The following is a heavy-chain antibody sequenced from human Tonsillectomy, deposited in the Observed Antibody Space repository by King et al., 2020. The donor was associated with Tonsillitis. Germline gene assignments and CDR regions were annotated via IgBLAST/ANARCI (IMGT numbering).Heavy chain of an antibody. CDR1: GFTFWNYV. D-gene: IGHD4-11*01. CDR3: AGSGEGLTTVTTD. J-gene: IGHJ4*02. CDR2: VSGSGGTT. V-gene: IGHV3-23*04. Sequence: VQLVESGGRLVQPGGSLRLSCAASGFTFWNYVMSWVRQAPGKGLEWVSVVSGSGGTTYYADSVKGRFTISRDNSNDTLSLHLNNLTGEDTAVYYCAGSGEGLTTVTTDWGQGTLVSVSS.